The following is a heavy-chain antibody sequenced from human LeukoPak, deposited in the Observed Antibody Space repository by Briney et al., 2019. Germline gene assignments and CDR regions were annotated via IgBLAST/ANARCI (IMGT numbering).Heavy chain of an antibody. V-gene: IGHV1-24*01. CDR3: ATEKDLLLDS. D-gene: IGHD1-26*01. CDR1: GYSLSELS. J-gene: IGHJ5*01. Sequence: ASVKVSCKVSGYSLSELSTHWVRQAPGQGLEWMGGFDPGDDETIYAQKFQGRVTMTEDTSTDTAYLELSSLRSEDMAVYFCATEKDLLLDSWGQGTPVTVSS. CDR2: FDPGDDET.